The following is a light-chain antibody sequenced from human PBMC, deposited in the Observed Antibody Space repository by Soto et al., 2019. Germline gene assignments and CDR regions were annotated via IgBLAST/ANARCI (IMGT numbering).Light chain of an antibody. J-gene: IGLJ1*01. CDR1: SSNIGAGSD. CDR3: QSYDNSLGGYV. Sequence: VLTQPPSVSGAPGQRVTIPCTGSSSNIGAGSDVHWYQQLPGKAPKVLMFDNNNRPSGVPDRFSGSKSGTSASLAITGLQSEDEADYYCQSYDNSLGGYVFGTGTKVTVL. V-gene: IGLV1-40*01. CDR2: DNN.